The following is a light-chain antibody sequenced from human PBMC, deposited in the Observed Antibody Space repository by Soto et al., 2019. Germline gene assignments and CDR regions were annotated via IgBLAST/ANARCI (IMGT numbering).Light chain of an antibody. J-gene: IGLJ1*01. V-gene: IGLV2-14*01. CDR3: TSHTSSTNVRYV. CDR2: DVS. CDR1: SSDVGDYNY. Sequence: QSALTQPASVSGSPGQSITISCTGTSSDVGDYNYVSWYQQHPGKAPKLMIYDVSNRPSGVSNRFSGSKSGNTASLTISGLQAEDEADYYCTSHTSSTNVRYVFGTGTKLTVL.